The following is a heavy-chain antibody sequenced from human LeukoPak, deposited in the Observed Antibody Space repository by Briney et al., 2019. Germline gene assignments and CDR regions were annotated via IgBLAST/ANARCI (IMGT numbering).Heavy chain of an antibody. CDR3: ARVYADYVDYYYYYMDV. D-gene: IGHD4-17*01. V-gene: IGHV4-59*01. Sequence: SETLSLTCTVSGGSISSYYWSWIPQPPRKRLEWIGYIYYSGSTTYNPSLKSRVTISVDTSNKQFSLKLSSVTAADTAVYYCARVYADYVDYYYYYMDVWGKGTTVTVSS. CDR2: IYYSGST. J-gene: IGHJ6*03. CDR1: GGSISSYY.